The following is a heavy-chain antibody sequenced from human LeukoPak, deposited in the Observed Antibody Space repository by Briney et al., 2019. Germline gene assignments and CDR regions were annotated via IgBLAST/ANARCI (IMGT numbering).Heavy chain of an antibody. Sequence: GGSLRLSCAASGFIFGSYAMNWVRQAPGKGLEWVSSISGSGDSTYSADSVKGRFTISRDNSKNTLYLQMNSLRAEDTAVYYCAKDQGSLPTLNWFDPWGQGTLVTVSS. CDR3: AKDQGSLPTLNWFDP. CDR2: ISGSGDST. V-gene: IGHV3-23*01. D-gene: IGHD2-15*01. J-gene: IGHJ5*02. CDR1: GFIFGSYA.